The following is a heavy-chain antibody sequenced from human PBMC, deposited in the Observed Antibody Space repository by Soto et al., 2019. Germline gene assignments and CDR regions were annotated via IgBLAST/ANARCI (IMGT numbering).Heavy chain of an antibody. CDR2: INPNSGGT. CDR3: AREGAGTFHYYYYGMDV. D-gene: IGHD6-19*01. J-gene: IGHJ6*02. V-gene: IGHV1-2*02. Sequence: ASVKVSCKASGYTFTGYYMHWVRPAPGPGLEWMGWINPNSGGTNYAQKFQGRVTMTRDTSISTAYMELSRLRSDDTAVYYCAREGAGTFHYYYYGMDVWGQGTTVTVSS. CDR1: GYTFTGYY.